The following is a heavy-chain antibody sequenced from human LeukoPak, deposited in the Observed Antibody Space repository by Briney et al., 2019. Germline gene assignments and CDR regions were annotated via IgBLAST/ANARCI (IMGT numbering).Heavy chain of an antibody. D-gene: IGHD6-6*01. Sequence: GGSLRLSCAASGFTFSSYAMSWVRQAPGKGLEWVSAISGRGGSTYYADSVKGRFTISRDNSKNTLYLQMNSLRAEDTAVYYCAKDGGPKGYSSSSGYFDYWGQGTLVTVSS. CDR3: AKDGGPKGYSSSSGYFDY. J-gene: IGHJ4*02. CDR1: GFTFSSYA. CDR2: ISGRGGST. V-gene: IGHV3-23*01.